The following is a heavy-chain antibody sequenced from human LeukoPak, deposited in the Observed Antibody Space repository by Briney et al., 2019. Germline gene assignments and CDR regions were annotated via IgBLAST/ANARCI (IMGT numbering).Heavy chain of an antibody. CDR1: GFTFSNYA. D-gene: IGHD2-2*01. Sequence: GGSLRLSCAASGFTFSNYAMNWVRQAPGKGLERVSGISGSGDSPYYADSVKGRFTISRDNSKNTLYLRMNSLRAEDTAVYYCATTLPGTSHFDYWGQGTLVTVSS. CDR2: ISGSGDSP. CDR3: ATTLPGTSHFDY. J-gene: IGHJ4*02. V-gene: IGHV3-23*01.